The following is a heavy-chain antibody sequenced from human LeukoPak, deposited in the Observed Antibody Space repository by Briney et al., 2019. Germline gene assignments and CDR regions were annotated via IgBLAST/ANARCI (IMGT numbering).Heavy chain of an antibody. D-gene: IGHD3-10*01. J-gene: IGHJ4*02. CDR3: ARAIWFGEGHDY. Sequence: PSETLSLTCSVSGGSISGGSYYWSWIRQPAGSGLEWIGRIYTSGSTNYNPSLKSRVTISVSTSKNQFSLQLTSVTAADTAVYYCARAIWFGEGHDYWGQGTLVTVSS. V-gene: IGHV4-61*02. CDR2: IYTSGST. CDR1: GGSISGGSYY.